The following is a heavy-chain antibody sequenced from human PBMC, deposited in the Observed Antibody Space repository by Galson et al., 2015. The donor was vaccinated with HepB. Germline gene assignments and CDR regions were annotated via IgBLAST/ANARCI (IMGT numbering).Heavy chain of an antibody. Sequence: QSRAEVKKPGESLRISCTGSGYSFTSYWISWVRQMPGKGLEWLGRIDPSDSYTNYSPPFQGHVTISADKSISTAYLQWSSLQASDTAMYYCASSIHGDSGSYLSLLGYWGQGTLVTVSS. CDR3: ASSIHGDSGSYLSLLGY. D-gene: IGHD1-26*01. J-gene: IGHJ4*02. CDR2: IDPSDSYT. CDR1: GYSFTSYW. V-gene: IGHV5-10-1*01.